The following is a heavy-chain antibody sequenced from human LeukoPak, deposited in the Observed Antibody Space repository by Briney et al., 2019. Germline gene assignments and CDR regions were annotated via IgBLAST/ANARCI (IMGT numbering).Heavy chain of an antibody. J-gene: IGHJ4*02. CDR2: INPSGGST. Sequence: ASVKVSCKASGYIFTSYYMHWVRQAPGQGLEWMGIINPSGGSTSYAQKFQGRVTMTRDTSTSTVYMELSSLRSDDTAVYYCARDYPSLGEIDYWGQGTLVTVSS. V-gene: IGHV1-46*01. CDR1: GYIFTSYY. D-gene: IGHD4-17*01. CDR3: ARDYPSLGEIDY.